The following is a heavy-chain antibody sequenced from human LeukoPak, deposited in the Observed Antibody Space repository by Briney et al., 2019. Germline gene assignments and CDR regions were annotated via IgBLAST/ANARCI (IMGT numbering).Heavy chain of an antibody. V-gene: IGHV3-74*01. D-gene: IGHD1-26*01. Sequence: GGSLRLSCVASGFTFSSHWMHWVRQAPGKGLVWVSRSNSDGSSTIYADSVKGRFTISRDNAKNTLYLQMNSLRAEDTAVYYCARGVYFFDYWGQGALVTVSS. CDR2: SNSDGSST. J-gene: IGHJ4*02. CDR1: GFTFSSHW. CDR3: ARGVYFFDY.